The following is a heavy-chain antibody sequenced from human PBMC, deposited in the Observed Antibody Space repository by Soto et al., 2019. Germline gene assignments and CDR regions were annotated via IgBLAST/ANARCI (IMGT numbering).Heavy chain of an antibody. CDR3: AREPRRITIFGVAINDAFDI. Sequence: SETLSLTCTVSGGSISSYYWSWIRQPPGKGLEWIGYIYYSGSTNYNPSLKSRVTISVDTPKNQFSLKLSSVTAADTAVYYCAREPRRITIFGVAINDAFDIWGQGTMVTVS. CDR2: IYYSGST. CDR1: GGSISSYY. J-gene: IGHJ3*02. D-gene: IGHD3-3*01. V-gene: IGHV4-59*01.